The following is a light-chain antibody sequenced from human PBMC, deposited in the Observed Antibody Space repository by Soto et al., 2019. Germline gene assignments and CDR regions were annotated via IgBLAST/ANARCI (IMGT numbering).Light chain of an antibody. Sequence: DIQMTQSPSSLSASVGDRVTITCQASQDISNYLNWYQQKPWKAPKLLIYDASNLETGVPSRLIGRGSGTDFTFTISSLQPEDIATYYCQQYDNLPSITFGQGTRLEIK. J-gene: IGKJ5*01. CDR1: QDISNY. CDR3: QQYDNLPSIT. V-gene: IGKV1-33*01. CDR2: DAS.